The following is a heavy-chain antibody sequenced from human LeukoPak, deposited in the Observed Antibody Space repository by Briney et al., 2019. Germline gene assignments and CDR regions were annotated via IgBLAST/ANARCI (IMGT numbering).Heavy chain of an antibody. Sequence: GGSLRLSCVVSGIPFSDYYMNWIRQAPGKGLEWISYISSSSSYTDYADSVKGRFTISRDNAKSALYLQMNSLRLEDTAVYYCAAGTAADFWGRGTLVTVSS. D-gene: IGHD6-13*01. V-gene: IGHV3-11*03. CDR3: AAGTAADF. J-gene: IGHJ4*02. CDR2: ISSSSSYT. CDR1: GIPFSDYY.